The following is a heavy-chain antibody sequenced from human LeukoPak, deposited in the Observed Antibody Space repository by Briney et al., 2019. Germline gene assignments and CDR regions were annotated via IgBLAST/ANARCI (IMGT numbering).Heavy chain of an antibody. CDR3: ASSAAADYDAFDI. CDR2: INTNTGNP. Sequence: GASVKVSCKASGYTFTSYAMNWVRQAPGQGLEWMGWINTNTGNPTYAQGFTGRFVFSLDTSVGTAYLQISSLKAEDTAVYYCASSAAADYDAFDIWGQGTMVTVSS. V-gene: IGHV7-4-1*02. D-gene: IGHD6-13*01. J-gene: IGHJ3*02. CDR1: GYTFTSYA.